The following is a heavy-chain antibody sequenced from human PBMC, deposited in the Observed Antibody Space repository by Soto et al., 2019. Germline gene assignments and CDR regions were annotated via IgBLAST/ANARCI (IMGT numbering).Heavy chain of an antibody. J-gene: IGHJ6*02. Sequence: AGSLRLSCSASGFTFNQYSMQWVRQSPGKGLQFVSTISSNGGGTDYTDSVKGRFTISRDNSKKTLYLQMSRLRPGDTAVYYCVKDLFGMDVWGQGTTVTVYS. CDR3: VKDLFGMDV. CDR2: ISSNGGGT. CDR1: GFTFNQYS. V-gene: IGHV3-64D*06.